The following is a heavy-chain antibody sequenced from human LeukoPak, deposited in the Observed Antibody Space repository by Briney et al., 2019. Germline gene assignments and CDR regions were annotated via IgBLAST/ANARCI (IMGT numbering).Heavy chain of an antibody. CDR2: INPNSGGT. Sequence: GASVKVSCKASGYTFTGYYMHWVRQAPGQGLEWMGWINPNSGGTNYAQKFQGRVTMTRDTSISTAYMELSRLRSDDTAVYYCARDAYDSSGYYHYYMDVWGKGTTVTVSS. D-gene: IGHD3-22*01. CDR3: ARDAYDSSGYYHYYMDV. CDR1: GYTFTGYY. J-gene: IGHJ6*03. V-gene: IGHV1-2*02.